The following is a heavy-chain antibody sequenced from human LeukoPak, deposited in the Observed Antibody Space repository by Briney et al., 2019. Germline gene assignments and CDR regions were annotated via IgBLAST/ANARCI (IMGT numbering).Heavy chain of an antibody. CDR2: IYSGGST. V-gene: IGHV3-66*02. J-gene: IGHJ4*02. CDR3: ARDRRDYYDSSGPFDY. Sequence: GGSLRLSCAASGFTVTSNYMSWVRHAPGKGLERVSVIYSGGSTYYADSVKGRFTISGDNSKNTLYLQMNSLRAEDTAVYYCARDRRDYYDSSGPFDYWGQGTLVTVSS. D-gene: IGHD3-22*01. CDR1: GFTVTSNY.